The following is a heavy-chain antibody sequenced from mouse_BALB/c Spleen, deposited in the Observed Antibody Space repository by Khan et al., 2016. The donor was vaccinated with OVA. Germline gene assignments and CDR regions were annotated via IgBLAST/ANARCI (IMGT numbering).Heavy chain of an antibody. CDR2: IDPSDSHT. V-gene: IGHV1-69*02. CDR1: GYTFSSYW. J-gene: IGHJ3*01. D-gene: IGHD1-1*01. CDR3: ARSYYCGSGTCFAY. Sequence: QVQLQQPGAELVKPGASVKLSCKASGYTFSSYWMHWVKQRPGQGLEWIGEIDPSDSHTNYNQKFKGKATLNVDKSSSTAYMHLSSLTSEDSAAYSSARSYYCGSGTCFAYWGQGTLVTVSA.